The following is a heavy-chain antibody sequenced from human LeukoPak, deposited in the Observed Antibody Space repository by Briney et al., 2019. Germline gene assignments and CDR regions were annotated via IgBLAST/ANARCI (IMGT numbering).Heavy chain of an antibody. V-gene: IGHV3-30*01. CDR3: ARGDYDFWSGYYCADY. CDR1: GFTFSSYA. D-gene: IGHD3-3*01. J-gene: IGHJ4*02. Sequence: GSLRLSCAASGFTFSSYAMHWVRQAPGKGLEWVAVISYDGSNKYYADSVKGRFTISRDNSKNTLYLQMNSLRAEDTAVYYCARGDYDFWSGYYCADYWGQGTLVTVSS. CDR2: ISYDGSNK.